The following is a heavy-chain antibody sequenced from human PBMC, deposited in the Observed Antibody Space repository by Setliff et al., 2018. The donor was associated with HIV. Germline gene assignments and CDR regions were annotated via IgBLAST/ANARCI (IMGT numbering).Heavy chain of an antibody. V-gene: IGHV3-21*01. CDR1: GFTFSNYS. D-gene: IGHD2-2*01. Sequence: GGSLRLSCAASGFTFSNYSMNWVRQTPGKGLEWVSSISASATYIHYADSVKGRFTISRDNAKNSLYLQMNSLRAEDTAVYYCARGEPSILIEPAAFFDYWGQGTLVTVSS. CDR2: ISASATYI. CDR3: ARGEPSILIEPAAFFDY. J-gene: IGHJ4*02.